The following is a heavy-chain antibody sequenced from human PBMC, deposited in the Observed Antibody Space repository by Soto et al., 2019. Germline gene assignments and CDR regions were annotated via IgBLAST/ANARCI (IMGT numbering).Heavy chain of an antibody. Sequence: QIHLVQSGAEVKKPGASVKVSCKASGYTFSSYIITWVRQAPGQGLQWMGCVSAYNGNTNYAQKFQGRVTLTTDTYTSTAYMDLGSLMSDDTAVYYCARHMTAPAQLVMVPAAFDYWGQGTLVTFAS. CDR1: GYTFSSYI. J-gene: IGHJ4*02. D-gene: IGHD3-10*01. CDR3: ARHMTAPAQLVMVPAAFDY. V-gene: IGHV1-18*04. CDR2: VSAYNGNT.